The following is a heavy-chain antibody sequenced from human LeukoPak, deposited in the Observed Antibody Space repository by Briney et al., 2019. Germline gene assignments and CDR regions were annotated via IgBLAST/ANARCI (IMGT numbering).Heavy chain of an antibody. V-gene: IGHV1-46*01. CDR2: INPSGGST. CDR3: ARVGITMIVVAPFDY. Sequence: DSVKVSCKASGYTFTSYYMHWVRQAPGQGLEWMGMINPSGGSTSYAQKFQGRVTMTRDTSTSTVYMELSSLRSEDTAVYYCARVGITMIVVAPFDYWGQGTLVTVSS. CDR1: GYTFTSYY. D-gene: IGHD3-22*01. J-gene: IGHJ4*02.